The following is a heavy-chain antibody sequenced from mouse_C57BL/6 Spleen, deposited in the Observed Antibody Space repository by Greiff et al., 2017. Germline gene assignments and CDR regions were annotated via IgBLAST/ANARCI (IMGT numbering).Heavy chain of an antibody. D-gene: IGHD2-1*01. V-gene: IGHV14-1*01. CDR3: TRGNSRYAMDY. CDR1: GFNIKDYY. J-gene: IGHJ4*01. Sequence: EVKLMESGAELVRPGASVKLSCTASGFNIKDYYMHWVKQRPEQGLEWIGRIDPEDGDTEYAPKFQGKATMTADTSSNTAYLQLSSLTSEDTAVYYCTRGNSRYAMDYWGQGTAVTVSS. CDR2: IDPEDGDT.